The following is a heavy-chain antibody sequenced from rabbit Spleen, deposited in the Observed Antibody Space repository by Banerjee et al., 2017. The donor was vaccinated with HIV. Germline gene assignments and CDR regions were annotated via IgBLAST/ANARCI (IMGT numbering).Heavy chain of an antibody. CDR3: ARGDSGSRFYTAGISRLDL. D-gene: IGHD8-1*01. Sequence: QEQLVESGGGLVKPGGTLTLTCKASGIDFSTYSYMCWVRQTPGKGLEWITCINAANGKPVYATWANGRFSISKTSSTTVTLQMTSLTAADTATYFCARGDSGSRFYTAGISRLDLWAQAPWSPS. V-gene: IGHV1S45*01. CDR2: INAANGKP. CDR1: GIDFSTYSY. J-gene: IGHJ3*01.